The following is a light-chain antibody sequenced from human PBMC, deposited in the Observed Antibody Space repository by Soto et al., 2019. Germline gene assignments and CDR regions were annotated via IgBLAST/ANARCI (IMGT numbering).Light chain of an antibody. Sequence: EIVVTQSPATLSESPGERATLSCRASQSISSNLAWYQQKPGQAPRLLIYRASSRATGIPARFSGSGSGTDFTLTISSLQSEDFAVYYCQHYNNWPPWTFGQGTKVEIK. V-gene: IGKV3-15*01. J-gene: IGKJ1*01. CDR1: QSISSN. CDR2: RAS. CDR3: QHYNNWPPWT.